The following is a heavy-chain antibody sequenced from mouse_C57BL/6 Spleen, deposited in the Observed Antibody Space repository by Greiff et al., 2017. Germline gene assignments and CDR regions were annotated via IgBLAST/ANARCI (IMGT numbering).Heavy chain of an antibody. CDR3: ARASAYYSNYGYAMDY. J-gene: IGHJ4*01. D-gene: IGHD2-5*01. CDR2: INYDGSST. Sequence: EVKVVESEGGLVQPGSSMKFSCTASGFTFSDYYMAWVRQVPEKGLEWVANINYDGSSTYYLDPLKSRFIISRDNAKNILYLQLSSLKSEDTATYYCARASAYYSNYGYAMDYWGQGTSVTVSS. CDR1: GFTFSDYY. V-gene: IGHV5-16*01.